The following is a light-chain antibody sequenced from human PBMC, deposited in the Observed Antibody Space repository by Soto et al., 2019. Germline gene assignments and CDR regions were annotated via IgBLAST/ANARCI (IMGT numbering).Light chain of an antibody. CDR2: GAS. Sequence: EIVLTQSPGTLSLSPGEIATLSFSASQSVSSSYLAWYQQKPGQAPRLLIYGASTRATGIPDRFSGSGSGTDFTLTISRLETEDFAVYYCQQYSWAPITFGQGTRLEIK. CDR3: QQYSWAPIT. CDR1: QSVSSSY. V-gene: IGKV3-20*01. J-gene: IGKJ5*01.